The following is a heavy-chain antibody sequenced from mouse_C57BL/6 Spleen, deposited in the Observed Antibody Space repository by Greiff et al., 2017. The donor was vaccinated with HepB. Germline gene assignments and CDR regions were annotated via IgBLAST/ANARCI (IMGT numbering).Heavy chain of an antibody. CDR3: ARIDSYYYGSSYNYAMDY. CDR1: GFSLSTFGMG. CDR2: IWWDDDK. D-gene: IGHD1-1*01. V-gene: IGHV8-8*01. Sequence: QVTLKESGPGILQPSQTLSLTCSFSGFSLSTFGMGVGWIRQPSGKGLEWLAHIWWDDDKYYNPALKSRLTISKDTSKNQVFLKIANVDTADTATYYCARIDSYYYGSSYNYAMDYWGQGTSVTVSS. J-gene: IGHJ4*01.